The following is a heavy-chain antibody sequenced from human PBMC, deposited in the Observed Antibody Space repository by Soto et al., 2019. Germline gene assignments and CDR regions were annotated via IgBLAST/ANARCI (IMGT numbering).Heavy chain of an antibody. CDR2: ISAYNGNT. CDR3: ARDDPQEEQWLVPPFDY. Sequence: QVQLVQSGAEVKKPGASVKVSCKASGYTFTSYGISWVRQAPGQGLEWMGWISAYNGNTNYAQKLQGRVTMTTDTSTSTAYMELRSLRSDDTAVYYCARDDPQEEQWLVPPFDYLGQGTLVTVSS. V-gene: IGHV1-18*01. CDR1: GYTFTSYG. D-gene: IGHD6-19*01. J-gene: IGHJ4*02.